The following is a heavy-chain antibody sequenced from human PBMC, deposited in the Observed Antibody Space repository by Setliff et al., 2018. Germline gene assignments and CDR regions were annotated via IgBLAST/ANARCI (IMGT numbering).Heavy chain of an antibody. Sequence: HPGGSLRLSCTASGFTFGDYAMSWVRQAPGKGLEWISYISSSGGTIHYADSVKGRFTISRDSASHSLFLQMNSLRGEDTGIYYCVRNSGYDLGVGRFDYWGQGTPVTVSS. J-gene: IGHJ4*02. D-gene: IGHD5-12*01. CDR1: GFTFGDYA. CDR2: ISSSGGTI. V-gene: IGHV3-48*03. CDR3: VRNSGYDLGVGRFDY.